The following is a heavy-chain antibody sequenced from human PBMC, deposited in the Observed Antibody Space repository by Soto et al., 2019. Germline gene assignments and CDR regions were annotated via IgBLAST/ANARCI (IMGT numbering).Heavy chain of an antibody. CDR1: GGTFSSYA. CDR2: ISPIFGTA. J-gene: IGHJ6*02. CDR3: ARQVPAAGYYYGMDV. V-gene: IGHV1-69*12. Sequence: QVQLVQSGAEVKKPGSSVKVSCKASGGTFSSYAISWVRQAPGQGLEWMGGISPIFGTANYAQKFQGRVTITADESTSTAYMVLSSLRSEDTAVYYCARQVPAAGYYYGMDVWGQGTTVTVSS. D-gene: IGHD2-2*01.